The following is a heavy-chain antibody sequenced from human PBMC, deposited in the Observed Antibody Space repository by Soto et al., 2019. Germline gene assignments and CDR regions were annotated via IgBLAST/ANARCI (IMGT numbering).Heavy chain of an antibody. CDR3: ARHADTSTAHYIQH. V-gene: IGHV4-59*08. D-gene: IGHD5-18*01. CDR2: IYYSGST. CDR1: GGSISSYY. J-gene: IGHJ1*01. Sequence: QVQLQESGPGLVKPSETLSLTCTVSGGSISSYYWSWIRQPPGKGLEWIGYIYYSGSTNYNTSLKSRITISVDTSKNQFSLKLSSVIAADTAVYYCARHADTSTAHYIQHWGQGTLLTVSS.